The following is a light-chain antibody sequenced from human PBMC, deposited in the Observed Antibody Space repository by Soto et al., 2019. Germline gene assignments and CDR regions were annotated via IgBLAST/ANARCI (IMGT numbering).Light chain of an antibody. J-gene: IGLJ1*01. CDR2: DVS. CDR3: NSYTSSSTYV. Sequence: QSALTQPASVSGSPGQSITISCTGTTSDVGRYNYVSWYQQHPGKAPKLIIYDVSNRPSGVSNRFSGSKSGNTASLTISGLQAGDEADYYCNSYTSSSTYVFGTGTKATVL. V-gene: IGLV2-14*01. CDR1: TSDVGRYNY.